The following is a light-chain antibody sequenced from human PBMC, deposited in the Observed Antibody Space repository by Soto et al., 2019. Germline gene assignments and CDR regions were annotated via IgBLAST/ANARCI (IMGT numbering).Light chain of an antibody. Sequence: QSALTQPASVSGSPGQSITISCTGTSSDVGGYNYVSWYQQHPGKAPKLIIYELINRPSGVSNRFSGSKSGNTASLTISGLQAEDEADYYCNSYTSKSTGVFGTGTKVNVL. CDR3: NSYTSKSTGV. V-gene: IGLV2-14*01. CDR1: SSDVGGYNY. J-gene: IGLJ1*01. CDR2: ELI.